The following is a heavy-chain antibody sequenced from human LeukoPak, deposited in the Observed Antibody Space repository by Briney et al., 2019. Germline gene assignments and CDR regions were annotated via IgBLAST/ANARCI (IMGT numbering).Heavy chain of an antibody. CDR1: GFTFSSYG. Sequence: GSLRLSCAASGFTFSSYGMNWVRQPPGRGLEYVSGINSNGGNINYAGSVKGRFNISRDNSKNTLYLQMGSLRPDDTAVYYCARGQLRYFDWSPFDLWGQGVLVTVSS. V-gene: IGHV3-64*02. CDR3: ARGQLRYFDWSPFDL. J-gene: IGHJ4*02. D-gene: IGHD3-9*01. CDR2: INSNGGNI.